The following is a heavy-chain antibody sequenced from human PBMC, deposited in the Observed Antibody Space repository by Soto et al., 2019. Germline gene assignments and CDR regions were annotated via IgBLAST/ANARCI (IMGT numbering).Heavy chain of an antibody. CDR3: ARDQTGITTAGGGRIDY. CDR2: ISYDGSNK. J-gene: IGHJ4*02. D-gene: IGHD6-13*01. CDR1: GFTFSSYA. Sequence: QVQLVESGGGVVQPGRSLRLSCAASGFTFSSYAMHWVRKAPGKGLECVAVISYDGSNKYYADSVKGRFTITRDNSKNTLYLQMNSLRAEDTSVFYCARDQTGITTAGGGRIDYWGQGSLVTVSS. V-gene: IGHV3-30-3*01.